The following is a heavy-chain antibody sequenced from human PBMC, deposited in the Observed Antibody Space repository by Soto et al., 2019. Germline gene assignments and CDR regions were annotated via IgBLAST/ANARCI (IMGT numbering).Heavy chain of an antibody. D-gene: IGHD4-17*01. CDR2: IYWNDDK. Sequence: QITLKESGPTLVKPTQTLTLTCTSSGFSLSTSGVGVGWIRQPPGKALEWLALIYWNDDKRYSPSLKSRLTITKDTSKNQVVLTMTNMDPVDTATYYCAHRRRSSGDYLYYFDYWGQGTLVTVSS. CDR3: AHRRRSSGDYLYYFDY. V-gene: IGHV2-5*01. J-gene: IGHJ4*02. CDR1: GFSLSTSGVG.